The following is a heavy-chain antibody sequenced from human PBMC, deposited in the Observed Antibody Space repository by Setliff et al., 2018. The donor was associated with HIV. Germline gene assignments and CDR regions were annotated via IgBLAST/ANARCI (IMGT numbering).Heavy chain of an antibody. CDR3: ARQLSNSFDY. Sequence: ASVKVSCKSSGCTFTDYFMHWVRQAPGQGLEWMGWISPDNANTRISQRFRGSVTMTRDRSINTAYMEFSGLTSDDTAVYYCARQLSNSFDYWGQGTLVTVSS. J-gene: IGHJ4*02. CDR2: ISPDNANT. D-gene: IGHD1-1*01. V-gene: IGHV1-2*02. CDR1: GCTFTDYF.